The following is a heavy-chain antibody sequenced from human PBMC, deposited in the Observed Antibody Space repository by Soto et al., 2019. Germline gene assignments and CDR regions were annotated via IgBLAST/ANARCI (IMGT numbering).Heavy chain of an antibody. V-gene: IGHV3-33*01. CDR1: GFTFSNYG. CDR3: ERRGGSGWWDIEY. Sequence: QVQLVESGGGVVQPGRSLRLSCTASGFTFSNYGMHWVRQAPGKGLEWMAAIWYDGGNKYYADSVKGRFTISRDNSKNTLYLQLKSLSAEDTAVYYCERRGGSGWWDIEYWGQGTLVTVSS. J-gene: IGHJ4*02. CDR2: IWYDGGNK. D-gene: IGHD6-19*01.